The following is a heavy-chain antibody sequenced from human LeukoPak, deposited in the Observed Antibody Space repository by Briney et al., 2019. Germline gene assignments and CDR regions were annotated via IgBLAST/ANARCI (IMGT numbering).Heavy chain of an antibody. V-gene: IGHV1-69*06. Sequence: SVKVSCKASGGTFSSYAVSWVRQAPGQGLEWMGGIIPIFGTANYAQKFQGRVTITADKSTSTAYMELSSLRSEDTAVYYCARLSYAAARPAYYFDYWGQGTLATVSS. D-gene: IGHD6-6*01. J-gene: IGHJ4*02. CDR1: GGTFSSYA. CDR3: ARLSYAAARPAYYFDY. CDR2: IIPIFGTA.